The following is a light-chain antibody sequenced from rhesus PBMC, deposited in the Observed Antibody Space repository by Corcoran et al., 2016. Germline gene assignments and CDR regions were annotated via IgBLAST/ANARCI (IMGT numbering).Light chain of an antibody. Sequence: DIQLTQSPSSLSAFVGDRVTITCRASQGISSYLAWYQQKPGKAPKVLIYDASNLQGGVPSRFSGSGSGTDFTLTISSLQPEDFAVSYCQQLSTYPLTFGGGTKVEIK. CDR3: QQLSTYPLT. J-gene: IGKJ4*01. CDR1: QGISSY. V-gene: IGKV1-38*01. CDR2: DAS.